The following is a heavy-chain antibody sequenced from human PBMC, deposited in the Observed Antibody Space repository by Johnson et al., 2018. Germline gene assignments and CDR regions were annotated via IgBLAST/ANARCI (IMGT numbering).Heavy chain of an antibody. J-gene: IGHJ6*03. Sequence: QVQLVESGGGVVQPGRSLRLSCAASGFTLSSYGIHWVRQAPGKGLEWVALISYDGSNKYYADSVRGRFTMSRDNSKNTLYMQMNSLRVEDTAVYYCARDRGNRRHDYYMDVWGKGTTVTVSS. D-gene: IGHD1-14*01. CDR2: ISYDGSNK. CDR3: ARDRGNRRHDYYMDV. V-gene: IGHV3-30*03. CDR1: GFTLSSYG.